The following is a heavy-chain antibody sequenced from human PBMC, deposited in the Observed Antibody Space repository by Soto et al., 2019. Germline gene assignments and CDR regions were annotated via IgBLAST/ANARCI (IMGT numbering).Heavy chain of an antibody. Sequence: HPGGSLRLSCAASGFTFDDYAMHWVRQAPGKGLEWVSGISWNSGSIGYADSVKGRFTISRDNAKNSLYLQMNSLRAEDTALYYCAKDRIKTGYRSHTFDYWGQGTLVTVSS. D-gene: IGHD3-9*01. V-gene: IGHV3-9*01. CDR1: GFTFDDYA. J-gene: IGHJ4*02. CDR2: ISWNSGSI. CDR3: AKDRIKTGYRSHTFDY.